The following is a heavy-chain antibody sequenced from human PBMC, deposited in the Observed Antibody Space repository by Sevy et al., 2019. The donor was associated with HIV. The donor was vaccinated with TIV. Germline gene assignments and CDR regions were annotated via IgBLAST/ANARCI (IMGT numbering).Heavy chain of an antibody. Sequence: ASVKVSCKASGFTFTSSAVQWVRQARGQRLERIGWIVVGSGNTNYAQKFQERVTITRDMSTSTAYMELSSLRSEDTAVYYCAATSDYDSSGYYRLTYYGMDVWGQGTTVTVSS. D-gene: IGHD3-22*01. CDR3: AATSDYDSSGYYRLTYYGMDV. J-gene: IGHJ6*02. CDR2: IVVGSGNT. V-gene: IGHV1-58*01. CDR1: GFTFTSSA.